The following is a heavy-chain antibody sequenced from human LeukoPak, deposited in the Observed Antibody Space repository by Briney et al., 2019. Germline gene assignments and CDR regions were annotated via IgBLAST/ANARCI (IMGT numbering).Heavy chain of an antibody. J-gene: IGHJ4*02. D-gene: IGHD6-13*01. V-gene: IGHV3-53*01. Sequence: GGSLRLSCAVSGFSVSNNYMNWVRQAPGKGLEWVSLIYSRGGTSYADSVKGRFTISRDSSKNTLFLQMNSLRVEDTTVYYCARDPPGIAASGTYYWGQGTLVTVSS. CDR3: ARDPPGIAASGTYY. CDR1: GFSVSNNY. CDR2: IYSRGGT.